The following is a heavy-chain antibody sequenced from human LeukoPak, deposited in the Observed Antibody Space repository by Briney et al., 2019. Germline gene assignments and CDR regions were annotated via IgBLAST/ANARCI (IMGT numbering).Heavy chain of an antibody. CDR1: GFTFSDYY. J-gene: IGHJ4*02. Sequence: GGSLRLSCAASGFTFSDYYMSWIRQAPGKGLEWVSYISSSGSTIYYADSVKGRFTISRDNAKNSLYLQMNSLRAEDTAVYYCARTPQSTYYDSEGYFDYWGQGTLVTVSS. D-gene: IGHD3-22*01. V-gene: IGHV3-11*01. CDR3: ARTPQSTYYDSEGYFDY. CDR2: ISSSGSTI.